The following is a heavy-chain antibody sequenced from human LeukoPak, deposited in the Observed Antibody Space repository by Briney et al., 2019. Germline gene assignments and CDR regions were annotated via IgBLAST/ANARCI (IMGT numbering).Heavy chain of an antibody. CDR2: ISRNGGST. Sequence: GGSLMLSCAASGFTFSSYAMHWVRQAPGKGLEYVSAISRNGGSTYYANSVKGRFTISRDNSKNTLYLQMGSLRAEDMAVYYCARVNSSGYYGYWGQGTLVTVSS. CDR3: ARVNSSGYYGY. J-gene: IGHJ4*02. V-gene: IGHV3-64*01. CDR1: GFTFSSYA. D-gene: IGHD3-22*01.